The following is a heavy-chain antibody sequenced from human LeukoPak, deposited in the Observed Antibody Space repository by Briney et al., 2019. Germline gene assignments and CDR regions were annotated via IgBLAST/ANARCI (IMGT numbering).Heavy chain of an antibody. J-gene: IGHJ2*01. V-gene: IGHV3-7*01. D-gene: IGHD2-15*01. CDR3: AGGQGWHFDL. CDR1: GITFSSLW. Sequence: GALRLSCAASGITFSSLWMSWFRQAPGKGLEWVADIKHDGSEEHYVASVKGGFTISRDNAKLYLQMNSLRAEDTAVYYCAGGQGWHFDLWGLGTLITVSS. CDR2: IKHDGSEE.